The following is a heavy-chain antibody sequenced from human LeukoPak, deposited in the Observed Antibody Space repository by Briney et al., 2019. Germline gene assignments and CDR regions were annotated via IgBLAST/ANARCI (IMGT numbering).Heavy chain of an antibody. D-gene: IGHD2/OR15-2a*01. CDR3: AKDLLR. CDR1: GFTFSSYS. Sequence: GGSLRLSCAASGFTFSSYSMNWVRQAPGKGLEWVSYISSSSSTIYYADSVKGRFTISRDNSKNTLYLQMNSLRAEDTAVYYCAKDLLRWGQGTLVTVSS. CDR2: ISSSSSTI. J-gene: IGHJ4*02. V-gene: IGHV3-48*01.